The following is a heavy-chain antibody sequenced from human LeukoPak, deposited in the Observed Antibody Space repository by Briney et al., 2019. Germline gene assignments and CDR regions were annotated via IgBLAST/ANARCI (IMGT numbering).Heavy chain of an antibody. Sequence: ASVKVSCKASGYTFTSYGISWVRQAPGQGLEWMGWINPNSGGTNYAQKFQGRVTMTRDTSISTAYMELSRLRSDDTAVYYCARGGSSWYYYYCYYMDVWGKGTTVTVSS. CDR2: INPNSGGT. J-gene: IGHJ6*03. CDR1: GYTFTSYG. V-gene: IGHV1-2*02. CDR3: ARGGSSWYYYYCYYMDV. D-gene: IGHD6-13*01.